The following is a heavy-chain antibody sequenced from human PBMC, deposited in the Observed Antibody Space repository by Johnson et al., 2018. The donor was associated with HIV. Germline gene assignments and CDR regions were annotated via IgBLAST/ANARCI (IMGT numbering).Heavy chain of an antibody. Sequence: MLLVESGGGVVQPGRSLRLSCAASGFTFSSYAMSWVRQAPGKGLEWVSAISGSGGSTYYADSVKGRFTISRDNSKNTLYLQMNSLRAGDTAVYYCARASGYYLSDAFDIWGQGTMVTVSS. CDR1: GFTFSSYA. CDR2: ISGSGGST. CDR3: ARASGYYLSDAFDI. V-gene: IGHV3-23*04. D-gene: IGHD3-22*01. J-gene: IGHJ3*02.